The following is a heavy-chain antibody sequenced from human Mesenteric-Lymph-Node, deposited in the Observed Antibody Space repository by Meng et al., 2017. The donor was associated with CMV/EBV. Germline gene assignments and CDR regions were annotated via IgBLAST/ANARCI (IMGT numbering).Heavy chain of an antibody. J-gene: IGHJ4*02. CDR2: INPNSGGT. V-gene: IGHV1-2*02. D-gene: IGHD3-3*01. CDR1: GYTFTGYY. CDR3: ARSYYDFWSGYYYFDY. Sequence: ASVKVSCKASGYTFTGYYMHWVRQAPGQGLEWMGWINPNSGGTNYAQKFQGRVTITRNTSISTAYMELNSLRSEDTAVYYCARSYYDFWSGYYYFDYWGQGTLVTVSS.